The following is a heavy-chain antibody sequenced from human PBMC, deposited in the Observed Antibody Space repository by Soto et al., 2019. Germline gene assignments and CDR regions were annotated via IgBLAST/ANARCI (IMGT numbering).Heavy chain of an antibody. J-gene: IGHJ3*02. V-gene: IGHV3-33*01. CDR2: IWYDGSNK. CDR3: VREECELLQYAFDI. Sequence: GGSLRLSCAASGFTFSSYGMHWVRQAPGKGLEWVAVIWYDGSNKYYADSVKGRFTISRDNSKNTLYLQMNSLRAEDTAVYYCVREECELLQYAFDIRGQRTTVTVSS. D-gene: IGHD1-26*01. CDR1: GFTFSSYG.